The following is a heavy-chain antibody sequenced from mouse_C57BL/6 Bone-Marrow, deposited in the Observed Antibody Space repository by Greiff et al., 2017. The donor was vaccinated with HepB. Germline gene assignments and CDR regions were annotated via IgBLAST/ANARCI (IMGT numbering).Heavy chain of an antibody. CDR3: ASIPGFAY. CDR2: IYPSDSDT. D-gene: IGHD2-3*01. J-gene: IGHJ3*01. Sequence: VQLQQPGAELVKPGASVKVSCKASGYTFTSYWMHWVKQRPGQGLEWIGRIYPSDSDTNYNQKFKGKATLTVDKSSSTAYMQLSSLTSEDSAVYYCASIPGFAYWGQGTLVTVSA. V-gene: IGHV1-74*01. CDR1: GYTFTSYW.